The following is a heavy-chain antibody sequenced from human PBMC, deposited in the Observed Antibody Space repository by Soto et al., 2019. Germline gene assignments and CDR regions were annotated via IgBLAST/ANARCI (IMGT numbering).Heavy chain of an antibody. CDR1: GFTFSYHA. Sequence: QVQLVESGGGVVQPGRSLRLSCAASGFTFSYHALNWVRQAPGKGLEWVAVISYDGDNKYIAESVKGRFTISRDNSKNTVSLQMNSLRTEDTAMYFCARGTTTTALSAMDVWGQGTTVHVSS. CDR3: ARGTTTTALSAMDV. J-gene: IGHJ6*02. CDR2: ISYDGDNK. D-gene: IGHD1-1*01. V-gene: IGHV3-30-3*01.